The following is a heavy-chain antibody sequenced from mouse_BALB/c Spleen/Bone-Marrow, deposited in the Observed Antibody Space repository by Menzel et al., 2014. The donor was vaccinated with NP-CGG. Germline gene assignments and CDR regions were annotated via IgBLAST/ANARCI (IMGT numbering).Heavy chain of an antibody. CDR2: INPYNDGT. Sequence: EVQLQQSGPEQVRPGASVKMSCKASGYTFTSYVMHWVEQKPGQGLEWIGYINPYNDGTKYNEKLKGKATLTSDKSSSTAYMELSSLTSEDSAVYYCARRGRIAEALGYWGQGTTLTVSS. CDR1: GYTFTSYV. J-gene: IGHJ2*01. D-gene: IGHD6-1*01. CDR3: ARRGRIAEALGY. V-gene: IGHV1-14*01.